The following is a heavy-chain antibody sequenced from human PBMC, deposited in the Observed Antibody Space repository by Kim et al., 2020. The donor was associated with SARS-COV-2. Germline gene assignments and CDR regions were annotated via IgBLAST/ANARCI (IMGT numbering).Heavy chain of an antibody. CDR1: GFTFSSYG. Sequence: GGSLRLSCAASGFTFSSYGMHWVRQAPGKGLEWVAVISYDGGNKYYADSVKGRFTISRDNSKNTLYLQMNSLREEDTAVYYCAKRYSSAVNAFDIWGQGTMVTVSS. D-gene: IGHD5-18*01. CDR2: ISYDGGNK. CDR3: AKRYSSAVNAFDI. J-gene: IGHJ3*02. V-gene: IGHV3-30*18.